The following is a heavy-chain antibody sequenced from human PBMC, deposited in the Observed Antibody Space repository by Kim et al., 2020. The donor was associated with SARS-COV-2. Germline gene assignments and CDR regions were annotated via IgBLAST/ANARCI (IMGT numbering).Heavy chain of an antibody. D-gene: IGHD3-3*01. V-gene: IGHV3-23*01. J-gene: IGHJ6*02. CDR1: GFTFSSYA. CDR2: ISGSGGST. Sequence: GGSLRLSCAASGFTFSSYAMSWVRQAPGKGLEWVSAISGSGGSTYYADSVKGRFTISRDNSKNTLYLQMNSLRAEDTAVYYCAKGGDFWSGYHYGMDVWGQGTTVTVSS. CDR3: AKGGDFWSGYHYGMDV.